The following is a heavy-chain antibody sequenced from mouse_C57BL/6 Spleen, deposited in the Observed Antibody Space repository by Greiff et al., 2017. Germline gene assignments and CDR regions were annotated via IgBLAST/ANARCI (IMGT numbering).Heavy chain of an antibody. CDR2: IYPGDGDT. D-gene: IGHD5-1*01. CDR3: ARSNYCDY. J-gene: IGHJ2*01. CDR1: GYAFSSSW. Sequence: QVQLQQSGPELVKPGASVKISCKASGYAFSSSWMNWVKQRPGKGLEWIGRIYPGDGDTNYNGKFKGKATLTADKSSSTAYMQRSSLTSEDSAVYFCARSNYCDYWGQGTTRTVSS. V-gene: IGHV1-82*01.